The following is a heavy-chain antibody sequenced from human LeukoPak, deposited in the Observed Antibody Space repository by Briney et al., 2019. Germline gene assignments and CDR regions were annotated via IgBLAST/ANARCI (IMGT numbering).Heavy chain of an antibody. CDR1: GFTVSSNY. CDR2: IYSGGST. V-gene: IGHV3-53*01. D-gene: IGHD3-9*01. CDR3: ARAPVRYFDWLLLDYYYYGMDV. Sequence: GGSLRLSCAASGFTVSSNYMSWVRQAPGKGLEWVSVIYSGGSTYYADSVKGRFTISRDNSKNTLHLQMNSLRAEDTAVYYCARAPVRYFDWLLLDYYYYGMDVWGQGTTVTVSS. J-gene: IGHJ6*02.